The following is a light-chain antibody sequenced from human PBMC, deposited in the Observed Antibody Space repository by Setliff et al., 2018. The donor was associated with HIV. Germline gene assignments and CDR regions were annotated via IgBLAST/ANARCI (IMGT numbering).Light chain of an antibody. CDR3: ASWDHSLHGVV. V-gene: IGLV1-44*01. CDR1: SSNIGSNT. J-gene: IGLJ3*02. CDR2: THD. Sequence: QSVLTQPPSASGTPGQRVTISCSGGSSNIGSNTVNWYQQRPGTAPKLLMYTHDQRRSGVPDRFSGSKSGSSASLAISGLQPEDEADYYCASWDHSLHGVVFGGGTKVTVL.